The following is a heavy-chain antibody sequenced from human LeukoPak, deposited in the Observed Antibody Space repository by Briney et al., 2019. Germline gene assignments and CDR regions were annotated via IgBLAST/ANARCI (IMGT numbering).Heavy chain of an antibody. J-gene: IGHJ4*02. CDR1: GFTFSSYA. V-gene: IGHV3-30-3*01. Sequence: GGSLRLSCAASGFTFSSYAMHWVRQAPGKGLEWVAVISYDGSNKYYADSVKGRFTISRDNSKNTLYLQMNSLRAEDTAVYYCARAPTGIAVADWGYYFDYWGQGTLVTVSS. CDR3: ARAPTGIAVADWGYYFDY. CDR2: ISYDGSNK. D-gene: IGHD6-19*01.